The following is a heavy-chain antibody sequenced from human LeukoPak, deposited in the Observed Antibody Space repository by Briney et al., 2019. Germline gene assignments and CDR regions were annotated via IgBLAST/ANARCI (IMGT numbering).Heavy chain of an antibody. J-gene: IGHJ4*02. CDR3: ARLDSSGWYY. V-gene: IGHV4-4*02. Sequence: PSETLSLTCAVSGGSISSSKWWSWVRQPPGKGLEWIGEIYHSGSTNYNPSLKSRVTISVDTSKNQFSLKLSSVTAADTAVYYCARLDSSGWYYWGQGTLVTVSS. D-gene: IGHD6-19*01. CDR2: IYHSGST. CDR1: GGSISSSKW.